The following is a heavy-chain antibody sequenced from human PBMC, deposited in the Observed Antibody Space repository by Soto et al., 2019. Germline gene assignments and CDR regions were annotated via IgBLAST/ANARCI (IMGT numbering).Heavy chain of an antibody. Sequence: QLQLQESGSGLVKPSQTLSLTCAVSGGSISSGGYSWSWIRQPPGKGLEWIGYIYHSGSTYYNPSLKSRVTISVDRSKNQFSLKLSSVTAADTAVYYCARGLDFWSGYYTFDYWGQGTLVTVSS. CDR3: ARGLDFWSGYYTFDY. V-gene: IGHV4-30-2*01. D-gene: IGHD3-3*01. J-gene: IGHJ4*02. CDR1: GGSISSGGYS. CDR2: IYHSGST.